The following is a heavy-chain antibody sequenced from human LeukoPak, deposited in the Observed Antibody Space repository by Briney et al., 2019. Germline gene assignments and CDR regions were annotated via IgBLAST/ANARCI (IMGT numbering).Heavy chain of an antibody. CDR1: GYSISSGYY. CDR2: IYHSGST. CDR3: ARGHRNWLLSWFDP. V-gene: IGHV4-38-2*02. J-gene: IGHJ5*02. Sequence: PSETLSLTCTVSGYSISSGYYWGWIRQPPGKGLEWIGSIYHSGSTYYNPSFKSRVTISVDTSRNQFSLKLSSVTAADTAVYYCARGHRNWLLSWFDPWGQGTLVTVSS. D-gene: IGHD3-22*01.